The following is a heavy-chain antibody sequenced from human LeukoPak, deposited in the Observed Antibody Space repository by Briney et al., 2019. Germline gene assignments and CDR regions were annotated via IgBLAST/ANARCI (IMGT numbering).Heavy chain of an antibody. CDR1: GFTFSSYG. Sequence: PGGSLRLSCAASGFTFSSYGMHWVRQAPGKGLEWVAVISYDGSNKYYADSVKGRFTISRDNSKNTLYLQMNSPRAEDTAVYYCAITDSSGTPGGFDYWGQGTLVTVSS. J-gene: IGHJ4*02. CDR3: AITDSSGTPGGFDY. D-gene: IGHD3-22*01. V-gene: IGHV3-30*03. CDR2: ISYDGSNK.